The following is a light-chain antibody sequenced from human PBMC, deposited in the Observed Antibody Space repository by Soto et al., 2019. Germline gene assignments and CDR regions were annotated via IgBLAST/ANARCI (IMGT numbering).Light chain of an antibody. Sequence: IVMTQSPATVSVSPGERPTLSCRASQSVSSNLAWYQQKPGQAPRLLMYGASTRDTGIPARFSGSGSGTEFTLTISSLQSEDFATYYCLQHNTYPLSFGGGTKVDIK. J-gene: IGKJ4*01. CDR1: QSVSSN. V-gene: IGKV3-15*01. CDR3: LQHNTYPLS. CDR2: GAS.